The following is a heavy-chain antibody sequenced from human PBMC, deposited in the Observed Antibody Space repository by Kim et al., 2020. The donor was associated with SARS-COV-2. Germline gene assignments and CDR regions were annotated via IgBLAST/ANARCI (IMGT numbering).Heavy chain of an antibody. Sequence: SQTLSLTCAISGDSVSSNSAAWNWIRLSPSRGLEWLGRTYYRSKWYNDYAVSVKSRITINPDTSKNQFSLQLNSVTPEDTAVYYCARDPSGWARLVNQGYYYYGMDVWGQGTTVTVSS. D-gene: IGHD6-19*01. J-gene: IGHJ6*02. V-gene: IGHV6-1*01. CDR2: TYYRSKWYN. CDR3: ARDPSGWARLVNQGYYYYGMDV. CDR1: GDSVSSNSAA.